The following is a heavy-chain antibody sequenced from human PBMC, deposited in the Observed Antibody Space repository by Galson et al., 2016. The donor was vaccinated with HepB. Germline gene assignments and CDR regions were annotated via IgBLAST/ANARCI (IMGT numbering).Heavy chain of an antibody. J-gene: IGHJ5*02. Sequence: SLRLSCAVSGFTFSSYSMNWVRQAPGKGLEWVSSITSSGSYVYYADSLKGRFNISRDNAKNVLYLQMNSLRADDTAVYYCARDRGAYCRGDCYFGWFDPWGRGTLVTVSS. CDR2: ITSSGSYV. D-gene: IGHD2-21*02. CDR3: ARDRGAYCRGDCYFGWFDP. V-gene: IGHV3-21*01. CDR1: GFTFSSYS.